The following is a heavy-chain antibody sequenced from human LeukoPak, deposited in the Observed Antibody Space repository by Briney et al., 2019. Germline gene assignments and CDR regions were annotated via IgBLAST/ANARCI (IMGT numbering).Heavy chain of an antibody. V-gene: IGHV4-4*07. CDR1: GDSISSYY. D-gene: IGHD6-19*01. J-gene: IGHJ4*02. CDR3: AKGYSSGWYN. CDR2: IYTSGST. Sequence: NPSETLSLTCTVSGDSISSYYWSWIRQPAGKGLEWIGRIYTSGSTSYNPSLKSRVTISVDTSKNQFSLKLSSVTAADTAVYYSAKGYSSGWYNWGQGTLVTVSS.